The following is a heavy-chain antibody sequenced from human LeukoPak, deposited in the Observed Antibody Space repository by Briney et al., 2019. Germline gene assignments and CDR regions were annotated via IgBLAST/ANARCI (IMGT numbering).Heavy chain of an antibody. CDR1: GFTFSNYA. V-gene: IGHV3-30-3*01. J-gene: IGHJ4*02. CDR2: ISYDGTNE. CDR3: ARNRGATGYYWVDY. Sequence: GGSLRLSCAAAGFTFSNYAMRWVRQAPGKGLEWVAVISYDGTNEYYADSVKGRFTISRDNSKNTLYLQMDSLRVEDTAVFYCARNRGATGYYWVDYWGQGTLVSVSS. D-gene: IGHD3-22*01.